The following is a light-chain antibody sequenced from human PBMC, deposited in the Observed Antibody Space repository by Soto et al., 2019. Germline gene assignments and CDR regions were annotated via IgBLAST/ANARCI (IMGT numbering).Light chain of an antibody. J-gene: IGKJ5*01. CDR2: DAS. Sequence: DIQMTQSPSSLSASVGDRVAITCRASQSISSYLNWYQQKPGKAHKLLIYDASNLQTGVPSRFSGSVYGTDFTLTITSLHPEDFATYYCQYTDSFPLITFGQGTRLRL. V-gene: IGKV1-39*01. CDR1: QSISSY. CDR3: QYTDSFPLIT.